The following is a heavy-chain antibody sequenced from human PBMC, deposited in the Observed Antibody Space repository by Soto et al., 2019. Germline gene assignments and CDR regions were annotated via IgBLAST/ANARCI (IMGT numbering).Heavy chain of an antibody. CDR1: GFSLSTSGVG. J-gene: IGHJ1*01. CDR3: APRPKIVGAEYFQH. CDR2: IYWDDDK. V-gene: IGHV2-5*02. Sequence: QITLKESGPTLVKPTQTLTLTCTFSGFSLSTSGVGVGWIRQPPGKALEWLALIYWDDDKRYSPSLKSRLTITKDTSKNQVVLTMTNMDPVDTATYYCAPRPKIVGAEYFQHWGQGTLVTVSS. D-gene: IGHD1-26*01.